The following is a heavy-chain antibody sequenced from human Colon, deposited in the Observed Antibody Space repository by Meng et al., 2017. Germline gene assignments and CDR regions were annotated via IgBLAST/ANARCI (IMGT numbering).Heavy chain of an antibody. CDR1: GGSITNSNW. CDR2: TYGSVNT. J-gene: IGHJ4*02. V-gene: IGHV4-4*02. Sequence: QVPAQESGPGLVKPSGTLSLTCAVSGGSITNSNWWSWVRQPPGKGLEWIGQTYGSVNTAYNPSLKSRVTISVDKSKNQLSLTLSSVTAADTAVYYCAKNGAYCLEYWGQGIPVTVSS. CDR3: AKNGAYCLEY. D-gene: IGHD2-8*02.